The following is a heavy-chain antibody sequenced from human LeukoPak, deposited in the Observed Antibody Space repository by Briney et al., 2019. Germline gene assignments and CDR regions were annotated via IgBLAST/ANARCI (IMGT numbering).Heavy chain of an antibody. CDR3: TILPDDYGDYVAFDY. J-gene: IGHJ4*02. CDR2: ISGRGGTT. CDR1: GFPFSSYA. V-gene: IGHV3-23*01. D-gene: IGHD4-17*01. Sequence: PGGSLRLPCAASGFPFSSYAMSWVRQAPGKGLEWVSGISGRGGTTYYADSVKGRFTISRDNSKNTLYLQMNSLRAEDTAVYYCTILPDDYGDYVAFDYWGQGTLVTVSS.